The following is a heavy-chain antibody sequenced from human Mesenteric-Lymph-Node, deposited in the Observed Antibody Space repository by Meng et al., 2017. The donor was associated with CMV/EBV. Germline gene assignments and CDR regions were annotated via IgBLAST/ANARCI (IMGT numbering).Heavy chain of an antibody. CDR3: ARGGDIVVVPAAAVWFDP. D-gene: IGHD2-2*01. J-gene: IGHJ5*02. Sequence: IIGSYYWSWIRQPPGKGLEWIGYIYYSGSTNYNPSLKSRVTISVDTSKNQFSLKLSSVTAADTAVYYCARGGDIVVVPAAAVWFDPWGQGTLVTVSS. CDR1: IIGSYY. V-gene: IGHV4-61*01. CDR2: IYYSGST.